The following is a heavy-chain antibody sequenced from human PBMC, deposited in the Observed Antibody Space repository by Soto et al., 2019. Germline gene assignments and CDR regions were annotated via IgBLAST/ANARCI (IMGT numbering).Heavy chain of an antibody. CDR2: IYPGDSDT. D-gene: IGHD5-12*01. J-gene: IGHJ4*02. CDR1: GYSFVSYW. CDR3: ARTDGYEIEY. Sequence: GESLKISCKGSGYSFVSYWIGWVRQMPGKGLEWMGIIYPGDSDTRYSPSFQGQVTISANKSITTVYLQWSRLKASDTAMYYCARTDGYEIEYWGQGTLVTVSS. V-gene: IGHV5-51*01.